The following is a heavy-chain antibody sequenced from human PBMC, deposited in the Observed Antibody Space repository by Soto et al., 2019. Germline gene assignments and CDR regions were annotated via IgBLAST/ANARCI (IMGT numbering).Heavy chain of an antibody. V-gene: IGHV3-23*01. CDR3: AKSRWRGYCSGGSCYGNY. J-gene: IGHJ4*02. CDR1: GFTFSSYA. D-gene: IGHD2-15*01. CDR2: ISGSGGST. Sequence: GGSLRLSCAASGFTFSSYAMSWVRQAPGKGLEWVSAISGSGGSTYYADSVKGRFTISRDNSKNTLYLQMNSLRAEDTAVYYCAKSRWRGYCSGGSCYGNYWGQGTLVTVSS.